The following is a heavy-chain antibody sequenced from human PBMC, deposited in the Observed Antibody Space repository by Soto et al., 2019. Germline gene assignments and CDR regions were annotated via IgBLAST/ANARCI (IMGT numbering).Heavy chain of an antibody. Sequence: SGPTLVNPTQTLTLTCTFSGFSLTTTGVGVGWIRQPQGKALEWLARIYREEDKRYSPSLKNRLTITKDTSKNQVVLTMINVDSVYTFSYYCAHWRLGNPWYSFDYWFEGVLFTFSS. J-gene: IGHJ4*02. CDR1: GFSLTTTGVG. CDR2: IYREEDK. V-gene: IGHV2-5*02. D-gene: IGHD2-21*02. CDR3: AHWRLGNPWYSFDY.